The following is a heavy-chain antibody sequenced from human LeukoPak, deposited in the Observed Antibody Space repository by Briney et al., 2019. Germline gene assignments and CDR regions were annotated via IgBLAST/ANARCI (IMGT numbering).Heavy chain of an antibody. CDR3: TRGPRFGYPGY. CDR1: GFTFSGYA. D-gene: IGHD3-10*01. V-gene: IGHV4-34*01. J-gene: IGHJ4*02. CDR2: IIQSGNT. Sequence: GSLRLSCAASGFTFSGYAMTWIRQPPGKGLEWIGEIIQSGNTYYNPSLKSRVTVSLDTSKNQFSLKLTSVTAADTAVYYCTRGPRFGYPGYWGQGTLVTVSS.